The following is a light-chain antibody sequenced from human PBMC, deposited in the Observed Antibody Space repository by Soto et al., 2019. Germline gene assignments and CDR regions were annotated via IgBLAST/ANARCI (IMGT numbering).Light chain of an antibody. J-gene: IGLJ1*01. CDR3: ISYTGSSTSYV. CDR2: GVS. V-gene: IGLV2-14*01. Sequence: QSALTQPASVSGSPGQSITISCSGTRSDIGSYNYVAWYQQFPGKTPKVLIYGVSNRPSGVSSRFSGSKFGNIASLTISGLQADDEADYYCISYTGSSTSYVFGSGTKLTVL. CDR1: RSDIGSYNY.